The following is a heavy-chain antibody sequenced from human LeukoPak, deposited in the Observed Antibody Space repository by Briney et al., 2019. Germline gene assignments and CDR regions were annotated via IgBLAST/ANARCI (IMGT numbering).Heavy chain of an antibody. CDR1: GGSFSGYY. J-gene: IGHJ4*02. D-gene: IGHD3-22*01. CDR2: INHSGST. Sequence: PSETLSLTCAVYGGSFSGYYWSWIRQPPGKGLEWIGEINHSGSTNYNPSLKSRVTISVDTSKNQFSLKLSSVTAADTAVYYCATSKEYYDSSGYFYWGQGTLVTVSS. V-gene: IGHV4-34*01. CDR3: ATSKEYYDSSGYFY.